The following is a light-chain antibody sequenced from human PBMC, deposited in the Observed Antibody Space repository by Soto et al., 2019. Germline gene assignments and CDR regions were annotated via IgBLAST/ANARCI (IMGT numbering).Light chain of an antibody. Sequence: SVLTQPPSVSGAPGQRVTISCIGSSSNFGAGYDVHWYQHLPGTAPKLLIYGNSNRPSGVPDRFSGSKSGTSASLAITGLQAEDEADYYCQSFDSSLSGYVFGTGTKVTV. CDR3: QSFDSSLSGYV. J-gene: IGLJ1*01. V-gene: IGLV1-40*01. CDR1: SSNFGAGYD. CDR2: GNS.